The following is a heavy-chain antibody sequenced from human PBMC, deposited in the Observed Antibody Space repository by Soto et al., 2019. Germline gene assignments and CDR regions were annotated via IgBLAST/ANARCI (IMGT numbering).Heavy chain of an antibody. J-gene: IGHJ4*02. D-gene: IGHD5-18*01. Sequence: SVKVSCKASGGTFSSYAISWVRQAPGQGLEWMGGIIPIFGTANYAQKFQGRVTITADESTSTAYMELSSLRSEDTAVYYCARGRDTAMVTDRPYYFDYWGQGTLVTVSS. CDR2: IIPIFGTA. V-gene: IGHV1-69*13. CDR1: GGTFSSYA. CDR3: ARGRDTAMVTDRPYYFDY.